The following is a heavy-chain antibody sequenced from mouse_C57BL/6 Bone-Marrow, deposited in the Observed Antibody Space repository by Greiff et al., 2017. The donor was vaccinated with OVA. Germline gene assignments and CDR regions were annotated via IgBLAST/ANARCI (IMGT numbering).Heavy chain of an antibody. CDR1: GYTFTSYG. J-gene: IGHJ4*01. V-gene: IGHV1-81*01. CDR2: IYPRSGNT. CDR3: ARDDYAMDN. Sequence: VKLMESGAELARPGASVKLSCKASGYTFTSYGISWVKQRTGQGLEWSGEIYPRSGNTYYNEKFKGKATLTADKSSSPAYMELRSLTSEDSAVYFCARDDYAMDNWGQGTSVTVSS.